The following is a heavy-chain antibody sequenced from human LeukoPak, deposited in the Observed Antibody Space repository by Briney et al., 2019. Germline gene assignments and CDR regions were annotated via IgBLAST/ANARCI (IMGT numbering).Heavy chain of an antibody. Sequence: PSETLSLTCAVYGGSFSNYYWTWIRHPPGKGLEWIGEINHSGSTNYNPSLKSRVTISVDTSKNQFSLKLSSVTVADTAVYYCARGPGEDYWGQGTLVSVSS. V-gene: IGHV4-34*01. CDR1: GGSFSNYY. D-gene: IGHD3-16*01. J-gene: IGHJ4*02. CDR2: INHSGST. CDR3: ARGPGEDY.